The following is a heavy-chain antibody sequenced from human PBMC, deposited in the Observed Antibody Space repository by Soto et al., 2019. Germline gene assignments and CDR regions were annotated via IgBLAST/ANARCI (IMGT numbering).Heavy chain of an antibody. J-gene: IGHJ5*02. CDR2: ISYDGSNK. D-gene: IGHD3-3*01. V-gene: IGHV3-30-3*01. CDR3: ARGFCSLYDFWSGYYPPNWFRP. CDR1: GFTFSSYA. Sequence: PGGSLRLSCAASGFTFSSYAMHWARQAPGKGLEWVAVISYDGSNKYYADSVKGRFTISRDNSKNTLYLQMNSLRAEDTAVYYCARGFCSLYDFWSGYYPPNWFRPWGQGTLVPVYS.